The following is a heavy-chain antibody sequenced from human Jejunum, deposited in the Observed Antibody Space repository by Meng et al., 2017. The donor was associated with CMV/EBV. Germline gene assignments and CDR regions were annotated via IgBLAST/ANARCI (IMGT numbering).Heavy chain of an antibody. J-gene: IGHJ4*02. V-gene: IGHV4-34*01. CDR3: VLYSNNIDY. CDR2: INHDGGT. D-gene: IGHD6-13*01. Sequence: QVQLQQGGAGLLKPSETLSLTCAVYVGSFSEYYWNWIRQPPGKGLEWIGEINHDGGTHYNPSLKSRVTISVDTSKNQFSLKLRSVTAADTSVYYCVLYSNNIDYWGQGTLVTVSS. CDR1: VGSFSEYY.